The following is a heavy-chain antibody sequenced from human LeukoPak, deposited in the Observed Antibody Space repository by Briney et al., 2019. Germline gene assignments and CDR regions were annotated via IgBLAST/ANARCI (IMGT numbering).Heavy chain of an antibody. CDR1: GFGSKNYA. CDR3: ARQPAGYSYGAGAFDI. CDR2: ISATGVNT. Sequence: GGSLRLSCTTSGFGSKNYAMSWVRLAPGKGLEWVSIISATGVNTYYADSVKGRFTISRDNSKDTLYLQMNSLRAEDTAVYYCARQPAGYSYGAGAFDIWGQGTMVTVSS. V-gene: IGHV3-23*01. D-gene: IGHD5-18*01. J-gene: IGHJ3*02.